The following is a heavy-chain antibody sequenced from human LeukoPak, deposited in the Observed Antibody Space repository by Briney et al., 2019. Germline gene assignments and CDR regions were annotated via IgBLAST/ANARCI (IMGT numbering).Heavy chain of an antibody. D-gene: IGHD3-16*01. J-gene: IGHJ3*02. CDR3: ERVRMIKFGGVSDFDI. CDR2: IIPILGIA. Sequence: SVKVSCKSSGYTFTSYYMHWVRQAPGQGLEWMGRIIPILGIANYAQKFQGRVTITADKYTSTAYMELRSLRSEDTAVYYCERVRMIKFGGVSDFDIWGQGTMVTVSS. CDR1: GYTFTSYY. V-gene: IGHV1-69*04.